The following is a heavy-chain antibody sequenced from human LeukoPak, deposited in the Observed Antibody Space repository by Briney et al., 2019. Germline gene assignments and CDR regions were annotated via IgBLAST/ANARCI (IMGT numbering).Heavy chain of an antibody. Sequence: GGSLRLSCAASGFTFSSYEMNWVRQAPGKGLEWVSYISSSGSTIYYADSVKGRFTISRDNSKNTLYLQMNSLRAEDTAVYYCEKGPAPIVVVTAIPEGGGFDYWGQGTLVTVSS. D-gene: IGHD2-21*02. CDR1: GFTFSSYE. V-gene: IGHV3-48*03. CDR3: EKGPAPIVVVTAIPEGGGFDY. J-gene: IGHJ4*02. CDR2: ISSSGSTI.